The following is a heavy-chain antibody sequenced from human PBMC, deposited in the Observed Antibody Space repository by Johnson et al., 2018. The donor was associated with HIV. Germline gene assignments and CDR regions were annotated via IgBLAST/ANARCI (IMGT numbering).Heavy chain of an antibody. D-gene: IGHD6-6*01. V-gene: IGHV3-11*04. Sequence: QVQLVESGGGLVKPGGSLRLSCAASGFTFSDYYMSWIRQAPGEGLEWVSYISSSGSTIYYADSVKGRFPISRDNAKNSLYLQMNSLRAEDTAVYNCARDVIKVIAARDDAFDIWGQGTMVTVSS. J-gene: IGHJ3*02. CDR1: GFTFSDYY. CDR2: ISSSGSTI. CDR3: ARDVIKVIAARDDAFDI.